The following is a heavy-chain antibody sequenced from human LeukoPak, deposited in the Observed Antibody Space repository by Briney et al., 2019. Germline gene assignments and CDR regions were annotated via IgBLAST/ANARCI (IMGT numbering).Heavy chain of an antibody. J-gene: IGHJ4*02. Sequence: PGGSLRLSCVASGFTFSNYGMSWVRQAPGKGLEWVSVISESGDRTYYADVVKGRFTVSRDIAQNTVSLQMSSLRIDDAGVYFCARTIRPMGMITNFDFWGQRTLVTVSS. CDR2: ISESGDRT. CDR3: ARTIRPMGMITNFDF. D-gene: IGHD3-16*01. CDR1: GFTFSNYG. V-gene: IGHV3-23*01.